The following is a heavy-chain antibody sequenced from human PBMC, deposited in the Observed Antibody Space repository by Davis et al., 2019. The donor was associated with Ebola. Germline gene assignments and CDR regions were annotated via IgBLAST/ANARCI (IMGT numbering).Heavy chain of an antibody. J-gene: IGHJ4*02. CDR1: GYTFIGHY. CDR3: ARDRVCSGATCYAYFDF. CDR2: INPNSGDT. Sequence: ASVKVSCKASGYTFIGHYIHCVRHAPGQGLEWMGWINPNSGDTKYSQKFQGWVTMTRDTPISTAYMELNRLTSDDTAVYYCARDRVCSGATCYAYFDFWGQGTLVTVSS. V-gene: IGHV1-2*04. D-gene: IGHD2-15*01.